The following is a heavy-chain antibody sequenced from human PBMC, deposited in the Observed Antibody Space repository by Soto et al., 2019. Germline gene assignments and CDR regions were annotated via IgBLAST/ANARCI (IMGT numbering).Heavy chain of an antibody. CDR2: INPNSGGT. CDR3: ARVDTLGQGFDP. D-gene: IGHD5-18*01. V-gene: IGHV1-2*04. CDR1: GDTYTGYY. Sequence: SVKVFCEASGDTYTGYYMHWVRQAPGQGLEWMGWINPNSGGTNYAQKFQGWVTMTRDTSISTAYMELSRLRSDDTAVYYCARVDTLGQGFDPWGQGTLVTVSS. J-gene: IGHJ5*02.